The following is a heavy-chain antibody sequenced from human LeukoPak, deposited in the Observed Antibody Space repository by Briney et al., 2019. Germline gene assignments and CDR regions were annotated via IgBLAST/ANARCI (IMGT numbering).Heavy chain of an antibody. CDR3: ARGASRDGFLFAFDI. J-gene: IGHJ3*02. D-gene: IGHD5-24*01. CDR1: GGSISSYY. V-gene: IGHV4-59*12. Sequence: SETLSLACTVSGGSISSYYWSWIRQPPGKGLEWIGYIYHSGSTYYNPSLKSRVTISVDRSKNQFSLKLSSVTAADTAVYYCARGASRDGFLFAFDIWGQGTMVTVSS. CDR2: IYHSGST.